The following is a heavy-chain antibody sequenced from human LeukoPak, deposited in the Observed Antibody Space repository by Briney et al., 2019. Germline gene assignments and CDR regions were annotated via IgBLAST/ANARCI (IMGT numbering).Heavy chain of an antibody. CDR1: GGTFSSYT. V-gene: IGHV1-69*04. CDR3: AREGVAATLNWFDP. D-gene: IGHD2-15*01. CDR2: FIPILGIA. Sequence: SVKVSCKASGGTFSSYTISWVRQAPGQGLEWLGRFIPILGIANYAQKFQGRVTITADKSTSTAYMELSSLRSEDTAVYYCAREGVAATLNWFDPWGQGTLVTVSS. J-gene: IGHJ5*02.